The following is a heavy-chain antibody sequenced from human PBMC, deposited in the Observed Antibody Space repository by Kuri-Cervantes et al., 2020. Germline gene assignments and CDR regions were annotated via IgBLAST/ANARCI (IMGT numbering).Heavy chain of an antibody. V-gene: IGHV3-49*04. Sequence: GESLKISCTASGFTFGDYAMSWVRQAPGKGLEWVGFIRSKAYGGTTEYAASVKGRFTISRDDSKSIAYLQMNSLKTEDTAVYYCTRRILKYQLLSPHMDGMDVWGQGTTVTVSS. J-gene: IGHJ6*02. CDR3: TRRILKYQLLSPHMDGMDV. D-gene: IGHD2-2*01. CDR1: GFTFGDYA. CDR2: IRSKAYGGTT.